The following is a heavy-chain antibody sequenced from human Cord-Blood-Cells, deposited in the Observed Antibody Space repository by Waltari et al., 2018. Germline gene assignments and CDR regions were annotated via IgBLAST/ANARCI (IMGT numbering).Heavy chain of an antibody. V-gene: IGHV1-24*01. J-gene: IGHJ4*02. Sequence: QVQLVQSGAEVKKPGASVKVSCKVSGYTLTELSMHWVRQAPGKGLEWMGGFDPEDGETIYAMKFQGRVTMTEDTSTDTAYMELSSLRSEDTAVYYCAAEYCSGGSCEYYFDYWGQGTLVTVSS. CDR1: GYTLTELS. D-gene: IGHD2-15*01. CDR2: FDPEDGET. CDR3: AAEYCSGGSCEYYFDY.